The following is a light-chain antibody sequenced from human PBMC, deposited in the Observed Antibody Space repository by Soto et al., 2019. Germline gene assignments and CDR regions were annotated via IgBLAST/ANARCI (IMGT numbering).Light chain of an antibody. Sequence: QAVVTQPPSASGTPGQRVTISCSGSSSNIGSNTVNWYLQLPGTAPKLLIYSNNQRPSGVPDRFSGSKSGTSASLAISGLQSEDEADYYCAAWDDSLNGPGVVFGGGTKLTVL. J-gene: IGLJ2*01. V-gene: IGLV1-44*01. CDR1: SSNIGSNT. CDR2: SNN. CDR3: AAWDDSLNGPGVV.